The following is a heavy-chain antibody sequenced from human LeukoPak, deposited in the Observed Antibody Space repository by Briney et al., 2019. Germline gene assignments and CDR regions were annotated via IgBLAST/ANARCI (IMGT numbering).Heavy chain of an antibody. V-gene: IGHV3-21*01. Sequence: GGSLRLSCAASGFTFSSYSMNWVRQAPGKGLEWVSSISSSSSYIYYADSVKGRFTISRDNAKNSLYLQMNSLRAEDTAVYYCARAEDIAQMFDYWGQGTLVTVSS. CDR1: GFTFSSYS. CDR3: ARAEDIAQMFDY. J-gene: IGHJ4*02. CDR2: ISSSSSYI. D-gene: IGHD2-15*01.